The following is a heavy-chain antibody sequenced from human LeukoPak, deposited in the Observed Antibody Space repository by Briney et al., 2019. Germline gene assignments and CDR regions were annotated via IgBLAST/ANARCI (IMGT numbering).Heavy chain of an antibody. CDR1: RFTVSGNY. CDR3: ARARYLDY. CDR2: ISSSSSYT. Sequence: GGSLRLSCASSRFTVSGNYMTWVRQAPGKGLEWVSYISSSSSYTNYADSVKGRFTISRDNAKNSLYLQMNSLRAEDTAVYYCARARYLDYWGQGTLVTVSS. V-gene: IGHV3-11*05. J-gene: IGHJ4*02.